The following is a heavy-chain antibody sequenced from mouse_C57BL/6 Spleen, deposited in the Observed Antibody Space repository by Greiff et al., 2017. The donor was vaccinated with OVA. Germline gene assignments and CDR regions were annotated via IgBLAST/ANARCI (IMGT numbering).Heavy chain of an antibody. J-gene: IGHJ3*01. CDR1: GYTFTSYW. V-gene: IGHV1-50*01. CDR2: IDPSDSYT. CDR3: ARKGGYDEFAY. Sequence: QVQLQQPGAELVKPGASVKLSCKASGYTFTSYWMQWVKQRPGQGLAWIGEIDPSDSYTNYNQKFKGKATLTVDTSSSTAYMQLSSLTSEDSAVYYCARKGGYDEFAYWGQGTLVTVSA. D-gene: IGHD2-2*01.